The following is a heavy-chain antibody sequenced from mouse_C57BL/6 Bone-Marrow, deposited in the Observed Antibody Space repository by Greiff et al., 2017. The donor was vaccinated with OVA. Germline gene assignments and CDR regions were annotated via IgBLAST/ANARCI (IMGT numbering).Heavy chain of an antibody. CDR3: ATIYYYGSTYAMDY. Sequence: QVQLKESGPGLVQPSQRLSITCTVSGFSLTSYGVHWVRQSPGKGLEWLGVIWSGGSTDYNAAFISRLSISKDNSKSQVFFKMNSLQADDTAIYYCATIYYYGSTYAMDYWGQGTSVTVSS. CDR1: GFSLTSYG. V-gene: IGHV2-2*01. CDR2: IWSGGST. J-gene: IGHJ4*01. D-gene: IGHD1-1*01.